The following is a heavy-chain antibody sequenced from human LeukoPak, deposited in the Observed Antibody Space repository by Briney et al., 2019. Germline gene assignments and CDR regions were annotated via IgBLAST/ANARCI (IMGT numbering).Heavy chain of an antibody. V-gene: IGHV1-18*01. J-gene: IGHJ6*02. CDR3: ARAPGAYCGGDCYWDYYYGMDV. CDR1: GYTFTSYG. D-gene: IGHD2-21*02. Sequence: SVKVSCKASGYTFTSYGISWVRQAPGQGLEWMGWISAYNGNTNYAQKLQGRVTMTTDTSTSTAYMELRSLRSDDTAVYYCARAPGAYCGGDCYWDYYYGMDVWGQGTTVTVSS. CDR2: ISAYNGNT.